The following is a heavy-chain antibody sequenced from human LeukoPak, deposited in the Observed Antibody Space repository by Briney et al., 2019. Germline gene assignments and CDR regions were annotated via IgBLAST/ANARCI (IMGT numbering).Heavy chain of an antibody. CDR1: GGFISSGSYY. CDR2: LSFSGSP. V-gene: IGHV4-39*07. CDR3: ARDNVGGYCSGGTCYSVDAFDI. Sequence: PSETLSLTCTVSGGFISSGSYYWAWIRQSPAKGLEWIGSLSFSGSPHYNPSLRSRVTISGDTSKNQFSLKLNSVTAADTAVYYCARDNVGGYCSGGTCYSVDAFDIWGQGTVVTVSS. D-gene: IGHD2-15*01. J-gene: IGHJ3*02.